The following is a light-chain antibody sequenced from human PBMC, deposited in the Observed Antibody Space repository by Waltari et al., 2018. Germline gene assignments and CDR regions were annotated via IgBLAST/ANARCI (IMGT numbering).Light chain of an antibody. CDR2: KAS. J-gene: IGKJ1*01. V-gene: IGKV1-5*03. CDR3: QQYNGYWT. Sequence: DIQMTQSPSTLSASVGDRVTITCRASQGISSWLAWYQQKPGTAPKLLIYKASTLEGGVPSRFSGSGSGTEFTLTINSLQPDDFATYYCQQYNGYWTFGQGTKVEIK. CDR1: QGISSW.